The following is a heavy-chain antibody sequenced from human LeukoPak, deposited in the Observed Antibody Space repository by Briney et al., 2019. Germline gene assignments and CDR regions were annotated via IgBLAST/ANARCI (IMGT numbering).Heavy chain of an antibody. CDR1: GGSISSAGYY. D-gene: IGHD6-19*01. V-gene: IGHV4-30-2*01. J-gene: IGHJ4*02. CDR3: ARATVSSGWLDY. CDR2: IYHSGST. Sequence: PSETLSLTCTVPGGSISSAGYYWSWIRQPPGKGLEWLGYIYHSGSTYYNPSLKSRVTISVDRSKNRFSLKLSSVTAADTAVYYCARATVSSGWLDYWGQGALVTVSS.